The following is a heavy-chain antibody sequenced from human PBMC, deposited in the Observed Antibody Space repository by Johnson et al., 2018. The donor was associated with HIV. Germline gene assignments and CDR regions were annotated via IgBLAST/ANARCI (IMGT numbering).Heavy chain of an antibody. J-gene: IGHJ3*02. Sequence: EVQLVESGGGLVQPGGSLRLSCAASGFTFDDYGMSWVRHAPGKGLEWVSGINWNGGSTGYADSVKGRFTISRDNSKNTLYLQMGNLRADDMAVYYCAREETTAPAAFDIWGQGTMVTVSS. V-gene: IGHV3-20*04. CDR1: GFTFDDYG. CDR3: AREETTAPAAFDI. CDR2: INWNGGST. D-gene: IGHD4-17*01.